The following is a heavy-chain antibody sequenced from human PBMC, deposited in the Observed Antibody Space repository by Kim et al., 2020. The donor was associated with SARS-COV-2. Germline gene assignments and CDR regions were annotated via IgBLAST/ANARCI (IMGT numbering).Heavy chain of an antibody. CDR2: ISSSSSYI. V-gene: IGHV3-21*01. J-gene: IGHJ4*02. CDR1: GFTFSSYS. D-gene: IGHD1-26*01. CDR3: ARDTAIGGATTD. Sequence: GGSLRLSCAASGFTFSSYSMNWVRQAPGKGLEWVSSISSSSSYIHYADSVKGRFTISRDNAKNSLYLQMNSLRAEDTAVYYCARDTAIGGATTDWGQGTLVTVSS.